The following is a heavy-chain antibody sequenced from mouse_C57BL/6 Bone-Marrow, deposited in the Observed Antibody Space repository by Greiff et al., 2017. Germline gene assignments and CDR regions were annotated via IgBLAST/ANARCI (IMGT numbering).Heavy chain of an antibody. Sequence: QVQLQQPGAELVKPGASVKLSCKASGYTFTSYWMHWVKQRPGQGLEWIGMIHPNSGSTKYNEKFKSKATLTVDKSASTAYRQLSSLTSEDSSVYYCARRQLRPRGDYFDYWGQGTTLTVSS. CDR2: IHPNSGST. CDR3: ARRQLRPRGDYFDY. D-gene: IGHD3-2*02. CDR1: GYTFTSYW. V-gene: IGHV1-64*01. J-gene: IGHJ2*01.